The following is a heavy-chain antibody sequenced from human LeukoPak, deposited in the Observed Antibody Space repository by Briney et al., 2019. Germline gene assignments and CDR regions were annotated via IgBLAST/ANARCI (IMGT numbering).Heavy chain of an antibody. CDR2: ISNTGDAT. CDR3: ASFRQTRLGFDF. V-gene: IGHV3-48*01. D-gene: IGHD2-21*01. CDR1: GFIFSDYD. J-gene: IGHJ4*02. Sequence: PGGSLRLSCVSSGFIFSDYDMNWVRQAPGKGLEWVAYISNTGDATYYADSVRGRFTISRDNAKKSVFLRMNSLRAEDTAVYYCASFRQTRLGFDFWGQGTLVTVSS.